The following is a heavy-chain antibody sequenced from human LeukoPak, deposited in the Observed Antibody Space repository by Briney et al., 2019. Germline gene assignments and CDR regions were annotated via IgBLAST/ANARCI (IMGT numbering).Heavy chain of an antibody. J-gene: IGHJ6*02. CDR2: IYSGGST. D-gene: IGHD6-13*01. CDR1: GFTVSSNY. CDR3: ARDRRAALYYYGMDV. V-gene: IGHV3-66*01. Sequence: GGSLRLSCAASGFTVSSNYMSWVRQAPGKGLEWVSVIYSGGSTYYADSVKGGFTISRDNSKNTLYLQMNSLRAEDTAVYYCARDRRAALYYYGMDVWGQGTTVTVSS.